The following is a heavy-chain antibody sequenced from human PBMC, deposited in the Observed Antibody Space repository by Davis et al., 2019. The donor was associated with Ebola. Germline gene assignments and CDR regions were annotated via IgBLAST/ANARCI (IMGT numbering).Heavy chain of an antibody. CDR2: ISGSGGST. CDR3: ARELTVTTYYYYGMDV. J-gene: IGHJ6*02. CDR1: GFTFSSYA. Sequence: GESLKISCAASGFTFSSYAMSWVRQAPGKGLEWVSAISGSGGSTYYADSVKGRFTISRDNSKNTLYLQMNSLRAEDTAVYCCARELTVTTYYYYGMDVWGQGTTVTVSS. V-gene: IGHV3-23*01. D-gene: IGHD4-17*01.